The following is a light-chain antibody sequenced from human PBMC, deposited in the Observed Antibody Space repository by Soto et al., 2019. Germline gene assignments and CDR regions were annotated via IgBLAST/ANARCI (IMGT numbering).Light chain of an antibody. J-gene: IGLJ3*02. Sequence: QSVLTQPPSVSGAPGHRVTISFTGSSSNIGAGYDVHWYQQLPGTAPKLLIYGNSNRPSGVPDRFSGSKSGTSASLAITGLQAEDEADYYCQSYDSSLSGSWVFGGGTKVTVL. CDR3: QSYDSSLSGSWV. CDR2: GNS. V-gene: IGLV1-40*01. CDR1: SSNIGAGYD.